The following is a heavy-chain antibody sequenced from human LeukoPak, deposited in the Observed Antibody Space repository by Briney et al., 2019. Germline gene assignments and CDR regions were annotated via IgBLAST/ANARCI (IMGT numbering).Heavy chain of an antibody. CDR1: GFTFSSYS. CDR2: IYTNGRDT. J-gene: IGHJ6*02. Sequence: GGSLRLSCAASGFTFSSYSMNWVRQAPGKGLEWVSGIYTNGRDTRYADSVKGRFTISRDNSKNTLYLQMHSLRVEDTAVYYCAHMVWEYVGGLDVWGQGTTVTVSS. D-gene: IGHD3-10*02. CDR3: AHMVWEYVGGLDV. V-gene: IGHV3-23*05.